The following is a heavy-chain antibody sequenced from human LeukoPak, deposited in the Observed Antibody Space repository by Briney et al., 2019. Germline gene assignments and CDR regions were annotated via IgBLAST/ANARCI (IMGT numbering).Heavy chain of an antibody. CDR3: ARDLNGAGDF. D-gene: IGHD2-8*01. CDR2: ISPDGSTR. Sequence: PGGSLRLSCAASGFTFSSYWMHWVRRSPGKGLLWVSNISPDGSTRSHAESVQGRFTISRDNAKNTLYLQMSSLTADDTAVYYCARDLNGAGDFWGQGTVVTVSS. J-gene: IGHJ3*01. CDR1: GFTFSSYW. V-gene: IGHV3-74*01.